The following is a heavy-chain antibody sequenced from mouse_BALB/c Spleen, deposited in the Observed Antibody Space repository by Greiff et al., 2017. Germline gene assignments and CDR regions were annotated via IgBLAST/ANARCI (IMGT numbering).Heavy chain of an antibody. D-gene: IGHD2-1*01. CDR1: GFSLSTSGMG. Sequence: QVTLKVSGPGILQPSQTLSLTCSFSGFSLSTSGMGVSWIRQPSGKGLEWLAHIYWDDDKRYNPSLKSRLTISKDTSRNQVFLKITSVDTADTATYYCAQGGNYEGAYWGQGTLVTVSA. V-gene: IGHV8-12*01. CDR2: IYWDDDK. J-gene: IGHJ3*01. CDR3: AQGGNYEGAY.